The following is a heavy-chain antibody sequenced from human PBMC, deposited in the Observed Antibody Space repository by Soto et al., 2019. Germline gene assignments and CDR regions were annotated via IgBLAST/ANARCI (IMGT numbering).Heavy chain of an antibody. CDR3: AGPGYSSQDY. Sequence: GGSLRLSCAASGFSVSSSYMSWVRQAPGKGLEWVSTLSDGGSSHYADSVTGRFSVSRDNSKNTLYLQMNSLRAEDTAVYYCAGPGYSSQDYWGQGALVTVSS. CDR1: GFSVSSSY. CDR2: LSDGGSS. V-gene: IGHV3-53*01. J-gene: IGHJ4*02. D-gene: IGHD5-18*01.